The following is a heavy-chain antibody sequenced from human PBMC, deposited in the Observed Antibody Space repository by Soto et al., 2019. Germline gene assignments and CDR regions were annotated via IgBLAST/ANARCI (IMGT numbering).Heavy chain of an antibody. CDR1: GFTFSGSA. D-gene: IGHD3-3*01. V-gene: IGHV3-73*01. CDR2: IRSKANSYAT. J-gene: IGHJ6*02. Sequence: GGSLRLSCAASGFTFSGSAMHWVRQASGKGLEWVGRIRSKANSYATAYAASVKGRFTISRDDSKNTAYLQMNSLKTEDTAVYYCTRLQRFLAPNYYYYSGMDVWGQGTTVTVSS. CDR3: TRLQRFLAPNYYYYSGMDV.